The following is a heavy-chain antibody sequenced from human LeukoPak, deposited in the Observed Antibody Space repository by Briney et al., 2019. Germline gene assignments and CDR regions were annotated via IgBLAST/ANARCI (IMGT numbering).Heavy chain of an antibody. J-gene: IGHJ4*02. Sequence: GGSLRLSCAASGFTFSSYAMHWVRQAPGKGLEWVAVISYDGSNKYYADSVKGRFTISRDNSKNTLYLQMNSLRAEDTAVYYCARFYANEWALPHWGQGTLVTVSS. CDR1: GFTFSSYA. V-gene: IGHV3-30*04. D-gene: IGHD1-26*01. CDR3: ARFYANEWALPH. CDR2: ISYDGSNK.